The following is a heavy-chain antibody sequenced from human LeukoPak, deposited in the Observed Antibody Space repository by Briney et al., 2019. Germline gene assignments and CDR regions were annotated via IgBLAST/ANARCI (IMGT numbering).Heavy chain of an antibody. CDR1: GFTFDDYA. J-gene: IGHJ3*02. V-gene: IGHV3-9*01. Sequence: GGSLRLSCEASGFTFDDYAMHWVRQAPGKGLEWVSGISWSSGSIAYADSLKGRFTISRDNAKNSLYLQMNSLTAEDTALYYCAKDIRAVTTVFAIWGQGTMVTVSS. D-gene: IGHD4-17*01. CDR2: ISWSSGSI. CDR3: AKDIRAVTTVFAI.